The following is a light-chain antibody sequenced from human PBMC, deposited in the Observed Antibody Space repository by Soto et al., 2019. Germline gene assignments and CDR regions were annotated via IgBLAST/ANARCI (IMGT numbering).Light chain of an antibody. CDR3: TSYTSSNTHV. J-gene: IGLJ1*01. V-gene: IGLV2-14*01. CDR1: SSDVGGYNY. CDR2: DVS. Sequence: QSVLTQPASVSGSPGQSITISCTGISSDVGGYNYVSWLQQHPGKVPKLIIYDVSSRPSGVSNRFSGSKSGNTASLTISGLQAEDEADYYCTSYTSSNTHVFGGGTKVTVL.